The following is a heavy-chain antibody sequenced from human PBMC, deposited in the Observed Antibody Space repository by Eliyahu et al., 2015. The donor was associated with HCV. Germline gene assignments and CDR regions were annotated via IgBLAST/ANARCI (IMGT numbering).Heavy chain of an antibody. Sequence: EVQLLESGGGLVQPGGSLRLSCAASGFTFSTYAMNWVRQXPGKGLEWVSTISGSDGRTYYLDSVKGRFTISRDNSKNTVYLQMSSLRAEDTAVYYCAKKRSSVTTSELSMDSWGQGTLVTVSS. CDR3: AKKRSSVTTSELSMDS. CDR2: ISGSDGRT. D-gene: IGHD4-17*01. V-gene: IGHV3-23*01. CDR1: GFTFSTYA. J-gene: IGHJ4*02.